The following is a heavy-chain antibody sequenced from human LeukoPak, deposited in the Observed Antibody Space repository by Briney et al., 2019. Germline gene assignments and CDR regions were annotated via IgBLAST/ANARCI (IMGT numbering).Heavy chain of an antibody. Sequence: GGSLRLSCAASGFTLSSYGMSWVRQAPGKGLEWVSAISDSGGSTYYVDSVKGRFTISRDNSKNTLYLQMNSLRAEDTAVYYCARRGNYYYYMDVWGKGTTVTISS. CDR1: GFTLSSYG. V-gene: IGHV3-23*01. CDR2: ISDSGGST. D-gene: IGHD3-16*01. CDR3: ARRGNYYYYMDV. J-gene: IGHJ6*03.